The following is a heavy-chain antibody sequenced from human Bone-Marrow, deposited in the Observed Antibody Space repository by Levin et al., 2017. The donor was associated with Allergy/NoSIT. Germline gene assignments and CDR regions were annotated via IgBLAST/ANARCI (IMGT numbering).Heavy chain of an antibody. Sequence: AGGSLRLSCAASGFTFSSYGMHWVRQAPGKGLEWVAVIWYDGSNKYYADSVKGRFTISRDNSKNTLYLQMNSLRAEDTAVYYCARDSNRYFDWLLMGYYYYGMDVWGQGTTVTVSS. CDR1: GFTFSSYG. J-gene: IGHJ6*02. CDR3: ARDSNRYFDWLLMGYYYYGMDV. D-gene: IGHD3-9*01. V-gene: IGHV3-33*01. CDR2: IWYDGSNK.